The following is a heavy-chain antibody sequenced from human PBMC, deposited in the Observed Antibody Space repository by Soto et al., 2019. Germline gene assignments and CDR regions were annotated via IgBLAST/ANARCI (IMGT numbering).Heavy chain of an antibody. D-gene: IGHD2-21*02. Sequence: EVQLLESGGGLVQPGGSLRLACAASGFTFSNYGMSWVRQAPGKGLEWVSAISGSGGDTYYADSVKGRFTISRDNSKNTLFLQMISLRAEDTAVYYCAKRGDKGYYFDYWGQGTLVTVSS. V-gene: IGHV3-23*01. CDR1: GFTFSNYG. J-gene: IGHJ4*02. CDR2: ISGSGGDT. CDR3: AKRGDKGYYFDY.